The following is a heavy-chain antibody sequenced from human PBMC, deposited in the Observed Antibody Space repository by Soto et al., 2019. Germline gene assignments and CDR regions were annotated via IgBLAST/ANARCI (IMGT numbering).Heavy chain of an antibody. CDR3: ARELNTDSSAYYSFAY. CDR1: GYTFTAYG. Sequence: QVQLVQSGPEVKMPGASVKVSCKTSGYTFTAYGLAWLRQAPGQRPEWMGWVGTSNTDTNYAQKFQGRVTMTTDTSTTTTDMELRSLRSDDTAVYYCARELNTDSSAYYSFAYWGQGTLVTVSS. J-gene: IGHJ4*02. V-gene: IGHV1-18*01. D-gene: IGHD3-22*01. CDR2: VGTSNTDT.